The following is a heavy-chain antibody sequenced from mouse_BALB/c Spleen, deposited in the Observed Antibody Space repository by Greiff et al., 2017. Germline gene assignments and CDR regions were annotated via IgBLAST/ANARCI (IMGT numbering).Heavy chain of an antibody. Sequence: VHLVESGAELMKPGASVKISCKATGYTFSSYWIEWVKQRPGHGLEWIGEILPGSGSTNYNEKFKGKATFTADTSSNTAYMQLSSLTSEDSAVYYCAALRYAYWGQGTLVTVSA. CDR1: GYTFSSYW. CDR3: AALRYAY. CDR2: ILPGSGST. J-gene: IGHJ3*01. V-gene: IGHV1-9*01. D-gene: IGHD2-10*01.